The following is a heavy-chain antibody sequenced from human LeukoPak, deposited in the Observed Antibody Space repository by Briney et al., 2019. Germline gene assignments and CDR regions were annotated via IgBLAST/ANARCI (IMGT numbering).Heavy chain of an antibody. Sequence: SETLSLTCSVSGDSISSGGYYWTWIRQHPGKGLEWIGYIYYRGSTYYNPSLRSRLTISVDTSKNLFSLKLTSVTAADTAVYYCARGKHGGEYYYYFGMDVWGQGTTVVVSS. J-gene: IGHJ6*02. D-gene: IGHD4-23*01. CDR1: GDSISSGGYY. V-gene: IGHV4-31*03. CDR3: ARGKHGGEYYYYFGMDV. CDR2: IYYRGST.